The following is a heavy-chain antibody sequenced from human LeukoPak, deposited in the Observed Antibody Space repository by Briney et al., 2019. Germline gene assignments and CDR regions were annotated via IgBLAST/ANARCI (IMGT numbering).Heavy chain of an antibody. CDR1: GGSFSGYY. D-gene: IGHD3-22*01. Sequence: PSETLSLTCAVYGGSFSGYYWSWIRQPPGKGLEWIGEINHSGSTNYNPSLKSRVTISVDTSKNQFSLKLSSVTAADTAVNYCARGRLRTDSSGYYYAFDIWGQGTMVTVSS. V-gene: IGHV4-34*01. CDR2: INHSGST. J-gene: IGHJ3*02. CDR3: ARGRLRTDSSGYYYAFDI.